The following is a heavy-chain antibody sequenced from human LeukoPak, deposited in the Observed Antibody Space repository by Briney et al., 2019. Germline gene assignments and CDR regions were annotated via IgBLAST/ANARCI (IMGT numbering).Heavy chain of an antibody. CDR3: ARDDTGGPSMWGATIDY. V-gene: IGHV1-2*02. CDR2: INPNSGGT. Sequence: ASVKVSCKASGYTFTGYYMHWVRQAPGQGLEWMGWINPNSGGTNYAQKFQGRDTMTRDTSISTAYMELSRLRSDDTAVCYCARDDTGGPSMWGATIDYWGQGTLVTVSS. CDR1: GYTFTGYY. J-gene: IGHJ4*02. D-gene: IGHD1-26*01.